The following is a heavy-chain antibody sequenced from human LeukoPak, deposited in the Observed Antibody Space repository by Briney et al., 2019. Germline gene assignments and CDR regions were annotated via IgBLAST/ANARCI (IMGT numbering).Heavy chain of an antibody. V-gene: IGHV4-39*01. J-gene: IGHJ4*02. CDR2: IYYSEST. CDR1: GGSISSSSYY. CDR3: ASQSYYGSGSYYIDY. D-gene: IGHD3-10*01. Sequence: SETLSLTCTVSGGSISSSSYYWGWIRQPPGKGLEWIGSIYYSESTYYNPSLKSRVTISVDTSKNQFSLKLSSVTAADTAVYYCASQSYYGSGSYYIDYWGQGTLVTVSS.